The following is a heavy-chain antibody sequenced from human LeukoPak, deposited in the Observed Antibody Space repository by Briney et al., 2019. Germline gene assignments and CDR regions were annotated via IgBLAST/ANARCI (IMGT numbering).Heavy chain of an antibody. J-gene: IGHJ3*02. D-gene: IGHD1-26*01. CDR1: GGSISSSSYY. Sequence: SETLSLTCTVSGGSISSSSYYWGWIRQPPGKGLEWIGSIYYSGSTYYNPSLKSRVSISVDTSKNQFSLMLSSVTAADTAVYYCASSGSYRLAFDIWGQGTMVTVSS. CDR2: IYYSGST. V-gene: IGHV4-39*01. CDR3: ASSGSYRLAFDI.